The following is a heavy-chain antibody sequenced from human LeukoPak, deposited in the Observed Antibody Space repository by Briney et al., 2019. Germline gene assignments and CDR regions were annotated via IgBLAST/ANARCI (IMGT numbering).Heavy chain of an antibody. J-gene: IGHJ4*02. D-gene: IGHD6-19*01. V-gene: IGHV4-39*07. CDR3: ARRRSSGLIDY. CDR2: IHHNGNT. Sequence: SETLSLTCTVSGGSISTSDFYWGWVRQPPGKGLEWIGNIHHNGNTYFNPSLKSRVTISVDTSKNQFSLKLSSVTAADTAVYYCARRRSSGLIDYWGQGTLVTVSS. CDR1: GGSISTSDFY.